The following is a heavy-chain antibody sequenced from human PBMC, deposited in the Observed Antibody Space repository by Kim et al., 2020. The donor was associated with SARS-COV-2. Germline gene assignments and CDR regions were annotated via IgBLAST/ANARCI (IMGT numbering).Heavy chain of an antibody. Sequence: SVKVSCKASGGTFSSYAISWVRQAPGQGLEWMGGIIPIFGTANYAQKFQGRVTITADESTSTAYMELSSLRSEDTAVYYCARVGGLVMGYFDYWGQGTLVTVSS. CDR1: GGTFSSYA. V-gene: IGHV1-69*13. D-gene: IGHD3-9*01. CDR2: IIPIFGTA. J-gene: IGHJ4*02. CDR3: ARVGGLVMGYFDY.